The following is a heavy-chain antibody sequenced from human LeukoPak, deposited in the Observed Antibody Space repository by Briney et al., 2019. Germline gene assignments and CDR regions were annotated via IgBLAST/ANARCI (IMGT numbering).Heavy chain of an antibody. CDR2: IYWNDDK. J-gene: IGHJ3*01. CDR1: GFSLSTSAMG. D-gene: IGHD2-8*01. CDR3: ARKMGAFGV. V-gene: IGHV2-5*01. Sequence: SGATLVNPTQTLTLTCTLSGFSLSTSAMGVGWIRQPPGQALEWLALIYWNDDKRYSPSLKNRLTITKDTSKNQVVLTMTNMDPVDTAIYYCARKMGAFGVWGQGTMVTVSS.